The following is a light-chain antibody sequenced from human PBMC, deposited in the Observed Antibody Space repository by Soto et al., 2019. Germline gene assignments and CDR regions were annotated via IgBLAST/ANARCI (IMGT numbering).Light chain of an antibody. CDR2: GAS. CDR1: QSVRSN. Sequence: EVVMTQSPATLSVSPGERVTLSCRASQSVRSNLAWYHQKPGQSPRLLIYGASTRATGIPARFSGSGSGTDFTLTINNMQREDFATYYCQQNYNLPRTFGQGTEVDI. CDR3: QQNYNLPRT. J-gene: IGKJ1*01. V-gene: IGKV3-15*01.